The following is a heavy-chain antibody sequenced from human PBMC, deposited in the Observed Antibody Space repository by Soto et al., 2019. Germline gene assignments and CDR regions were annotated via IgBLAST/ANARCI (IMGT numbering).Heavy chain of an antibody. Sequence: GSGPTLVNPTQTLTLTCTVSGFSVSTSGMCVSWIRQPPGKALEWLALIDWDNNKYYSSSLKTRLTISKDTSKNQVVLTMPNVDPVDTATYYCARSTGYYYYYGVDVWGQGTTVTVSS. CDR1: GFSVSTSGMC. CDR3: ARSTGYYYYYGVDV. J-gene: IGHJ6*02. CDR2: IDWDNNK. D-gene: IGHD1-1*01. V-gene: IGHV2-70*13.